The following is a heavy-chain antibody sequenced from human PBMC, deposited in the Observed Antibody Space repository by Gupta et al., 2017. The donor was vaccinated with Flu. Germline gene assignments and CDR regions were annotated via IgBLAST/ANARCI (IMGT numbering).Heavy chain of an antibody. D-gene: IGHD3-22*01. J-gene: IGHJ6*02. CDR2: IWYDGSNK. CDR1: GFTFSSYG. CDR3: ARDPDQWLLLGVGGMDV. Sequence: QVQLVESGGGVVQPGRSLRLSCAASGFTFSSYGMHWVRQAPGKGLEWVAVIWYDGSNKYYADSVKGRFTISRDNSKNTLYLQMNSLRAEDTAVYYCARDPDQWLLLGVGGMDVWGQGTTVTVSS. V-gene: IGHV3-33*01.